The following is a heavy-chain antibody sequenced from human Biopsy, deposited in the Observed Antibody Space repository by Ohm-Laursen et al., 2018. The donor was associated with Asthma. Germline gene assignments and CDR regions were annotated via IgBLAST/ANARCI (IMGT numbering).Heavy chain of an antibody. Sequence: GASVKASCKISGYSPTDLSMPWVRQAPGQGLEWMGGHDHEEGGTVNARRFQGRVTMTEDTSTDTAYMVLSSLSSDDTAVYYCASDFPKDYVRYNFQFWGQGTLVTVSS. V-gene: IGHV1-24*01. J-gene: IGHJ4*02. D-gene: IGHD4-17*01. CDR3: ASDFPKDYVRYNFQF. CDR2: HDHEEGGT. CDR1: GYSPTDLS.